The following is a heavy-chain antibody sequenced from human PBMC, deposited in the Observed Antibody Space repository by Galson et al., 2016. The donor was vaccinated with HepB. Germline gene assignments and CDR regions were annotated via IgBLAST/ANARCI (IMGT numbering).Heavy chain of an antibody. Sequence: SLRLSCAASGFTFSTYAMSWVRQAPGKGLEWVSGISGSSEAIYYADSVKSRFTLSRDNSKNALYLQMNSLRAEDTAVYYCATRLRAPANWGQGAQVTVSS. CDR3: ATRLRAPAN. CDR2: ISGSSEAI. CDR1: GFTFSTYA. D-gene: IGHD1-26*01. V-gene: IGHV3-23*01. J-gene: IGHJ4*02.